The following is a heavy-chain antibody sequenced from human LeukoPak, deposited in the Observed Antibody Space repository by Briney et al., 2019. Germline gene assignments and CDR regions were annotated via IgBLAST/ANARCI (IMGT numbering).Heavy chain of an antibody. J-gene: IGHJ4*02. CDR3: ARSYSSSWYFDY. V-gene: IGHV3-7*03. CDR2: IKQDGSEK. D-gene: IGHD6-13*01. CDR1: GFTFSTYW. Sequence: GGSLRLSCAASGFTFSTYWMNWVRQAPGQGLEWVANIKQDGSEKYYVDSVKGRFTISRDNAKNSLYLQMNSLRAEDTAVYYCARSYSSSWYFDYWGQGTPVTVSS.